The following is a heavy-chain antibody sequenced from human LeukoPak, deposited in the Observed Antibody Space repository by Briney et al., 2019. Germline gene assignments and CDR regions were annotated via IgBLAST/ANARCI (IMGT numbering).Heavy chain of an antibody. CDR3: ARKKDYDSSGYFKY. CDR1: GGTFSSYA. V-gene: IGHV1-2*02. D-gene: IGHD3-22*01. CDR2: INPNSGGT. Sequence: EASVKVSCKASGGTFSSYAISWVRQAPGQGLEWMGWINPNSGGTNYVQKFQGRVTMTRDTSISIVYMELSRLNSDDTAVYFCARKKDYDSSGYFKYWGQGTLVTVSS. J-gene: IGHJ4*02.